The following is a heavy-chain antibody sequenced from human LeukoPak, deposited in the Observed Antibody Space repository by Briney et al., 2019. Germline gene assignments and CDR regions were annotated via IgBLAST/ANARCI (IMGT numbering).Heavy chain of an antibody. CDR1: GYTLTELS. Sequence: ASVKVSCKVSGYTLTELSMHWVRQAPGKGLEWMGGIMPLFNTANYAQQFQGRVTITTDESTSTAYMELSSLRFEDTAMYYCARVDRYHYYLDVWGKGTTVTVSS. V-gene: IGHV1-69*05. J-gene: IGHJ6*03. CDR3: ARVDRYHYYLDV. CDR2: IMPLFNTA.